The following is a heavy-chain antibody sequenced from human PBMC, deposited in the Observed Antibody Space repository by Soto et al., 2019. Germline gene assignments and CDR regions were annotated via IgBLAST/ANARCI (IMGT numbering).Heavy chain of an antibody. CDR1: GFTFSSYA. V-gene: IGHV3-23*01. Sequence: EVQLLESGGGLVQPGGSLRLSCAASGFTFSSYAMTWVRQAPGKGLEWVSAISGSGGSTYYADSVKGRFTISRDNSKNTVYLQMNSLRDEDTAIYYCAKSGGTYYYFDYWGQGTLVTVSS. CDR2: ISGSGGST. J-gene: IGHJ4*02. D-gene: IGHD1-26*01. CDR3: AKSGGTYYYFDY.